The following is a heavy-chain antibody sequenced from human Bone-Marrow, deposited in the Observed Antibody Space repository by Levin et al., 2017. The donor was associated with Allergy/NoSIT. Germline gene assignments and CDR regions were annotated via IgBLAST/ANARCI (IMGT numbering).Heavy chain of an antibody. V-gene: IGHV4-39*01. CDR3: AGDGGSSSWSYY. D-gene: IGHD6-13*01. CDR1: GGSISSDHHY. CDR2: IYYSGST. Sequence: SETLSLTCTVSGGSISSDHHYWAWIRQPPGKGLEWIGSIYYSGSTSYNPSLKSRVTISVDTSKNQFALKLNSVTAADTAVYYCAGDGGSSSWSYYWGQGTLVTVSS. J-gene: IGHJ4*02.